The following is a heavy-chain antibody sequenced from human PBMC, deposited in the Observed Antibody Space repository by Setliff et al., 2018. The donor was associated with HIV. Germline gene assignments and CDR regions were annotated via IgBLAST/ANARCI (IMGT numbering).Heavy chain of an antibody. Sequence: SETLSLTCTVSGASISSHYWRWIRQSPGKGLEWIGSSYYSSRTYYNPSLKNRVTISADTSKNHLSLKLTSLTAADTAVYYCGRLETGPATSAYGPFNSWGQGKMVTVSS. CDR2: SYYSSRT. V-gene: IGHV4-59*11. CDR1: GASISSHY. CDR3: GRLETGPATSAYGPFNS. J-gene: IGHJ4*02. D-gene: IGHD4-17*01.